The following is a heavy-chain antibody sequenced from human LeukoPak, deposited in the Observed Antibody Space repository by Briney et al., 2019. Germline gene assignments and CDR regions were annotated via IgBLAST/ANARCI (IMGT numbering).Heavy chain of an antibody. CDR1: GYTFTGYY. Sequence: ASVKVSCKASGYTFTGYYMHWVRQAPGQGLEWVGWINPNSGGTNYAQKFQGRVTMTRATSISTAYMELSRLRSDDTAVYYCARAYCSSTSCYNARWFDPWGQGTLVTVSS. D-gene: IGHD2-2*02. J-gene: IGHJ5*02. CDR3: ARAYCSSTSCYNARWFDP. V-gene: IGHV1-2*02. CDR2: INPNSGGT.